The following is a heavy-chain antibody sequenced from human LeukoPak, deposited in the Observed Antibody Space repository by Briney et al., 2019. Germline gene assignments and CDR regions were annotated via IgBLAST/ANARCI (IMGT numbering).Heavy chain of an antibody. CDR1: GFTFSSYS. J-gene: IGHJ5*02. CDR2: ISSSSSYI. Sequence: PGWSLRLSCAASGFTFSSYSMNWVRQAPGKGLEWVSSISSSSSYIYYADSVKGRFTISRDNAKNSLYLQMNSLRAEDTAVYYCASWDPDYDFWSGARFDPWGQGTLVTVSS. V-gene: IGHV3-21*01. CDR3: ASWDPDYDFWSGARFDP. D-gene: IGHD3-3*01.